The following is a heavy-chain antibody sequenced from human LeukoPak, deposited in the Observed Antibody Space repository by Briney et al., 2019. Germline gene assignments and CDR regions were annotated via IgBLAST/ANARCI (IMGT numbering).Heavy chain of an antibody. J-gene: IGHJ4*02. CDR2: ISYSGST. Sequence: SETLSLTCTISGGSINNYYWTWIRQPPGKGLEWIGYISYSGSTNYNPSLKSRVTVSIDISKDHFSLKLRSVTAADTAVYYCARGTQRWELLEHFDYWGQGALVTVSS. D-gene: IGHD1-26*01. V-gene: IGHV4-59*08. CDR3: ARGTQRWELLEHFDY. CDR1: GGSINNYY.